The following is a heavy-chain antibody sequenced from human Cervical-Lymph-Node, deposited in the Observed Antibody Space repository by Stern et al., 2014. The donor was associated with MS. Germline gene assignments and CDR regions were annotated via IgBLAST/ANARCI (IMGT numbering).Heavy chain of an antibody. J-gene: IGHJ6*02. CDR2: ISFVGSNA. CDR1: GFSLSSLG. Sequence: VKLVESGGGVVQPGRSLRLSCAVSGFSLSSLGMHWVRQAPGKGLEWVAVISFVGSNARYGDSVKGRFSISRDISNNTLYLQMNSLRPEDTALYYCLGVGDAMHVWGQGTTVIVSS. CDR3: LGVGDAMHV. V-gene: IGHV3-30*03.